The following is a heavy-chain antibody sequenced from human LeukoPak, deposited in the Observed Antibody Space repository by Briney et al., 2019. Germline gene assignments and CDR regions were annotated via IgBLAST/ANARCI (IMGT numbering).Heavy chain of an antibody. V-gene: IGHV3-9*01. D-gene: IGHD3-22*01. Sequence: PGRSLRLSCAASGFTFDDYAMHWVRQAPGKGLEWVSGISWNSGSIGYADSVKGRFTISRDNAKNSLYLQMNSLRAEDTALYYCAKGSFYDSSGYYGYWGQGTLVTVSS. CDR3: AKGSFYDSSGYYGY. J-gene: IGHJ4*02. CDR2: ISWNSGSI. CDR1: GFTFDDYA.